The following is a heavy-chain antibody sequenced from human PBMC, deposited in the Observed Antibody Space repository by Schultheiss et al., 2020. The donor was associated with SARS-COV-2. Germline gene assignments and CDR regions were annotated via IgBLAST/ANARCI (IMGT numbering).Heavy chain of an antibody. Sequence: SETLSLTCAVYAGSFSGNYWSWVRRTPGKGLEWIGEILHTGTTNYNPSLKSRVTISVDKSKNQFSLTMSSVTAADTAVYYCASGVNPVARWGQGILVTVSS. D-gene: IGHD6-19*01. CDR3: ASGVNPVAR. CDR1: AGSFSGNY. V-gene: IGHV4-34*12. CDR2: ILHTGTT. J-gene: IGHJ4*02.